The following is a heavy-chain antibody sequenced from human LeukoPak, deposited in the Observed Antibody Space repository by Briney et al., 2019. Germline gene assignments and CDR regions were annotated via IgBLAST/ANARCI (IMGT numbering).Heavy chain of an antibody. CDR2: ISYDGSDN. V-gene: IGHV3-30*18. Sequence: GGSLRLSCAASGFTFSSYSMNWVRQAPGKGLEWVAAISYDGSDNYYADSVKGRFTISRDNSMHTLYLQMNSLRAEDTAVYYCAKNKVGGYSGYDYTFDSWGQGTLVTVSS. D-gene: IGHD5-12*01. J-gene: IGHJ4*02. CDR3: AKNKVGGYSGYDYTFDS. CDR1: GFTFSSYS.